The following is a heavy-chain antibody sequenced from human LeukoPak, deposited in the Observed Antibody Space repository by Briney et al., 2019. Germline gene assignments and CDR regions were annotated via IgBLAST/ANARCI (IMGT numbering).Heavy chain of an antibody. CDR1: GFTFSSYA. D-gene: IGHD1-26*01. Sequence: GGSLRLSCAASGFTFSSYAMHWVRQAPGKGLEWVAVISYDGSNKYYADSVRGRFTISRDNSKNTLYLQMNSLRAEDTAVYYCARASGSYLSYNWFDPWDQGTLVTVSS. V-gene: IGHV3-30-3*01. CDR3: ARASGSYLSYNWFDP. J-gene: IGHJ5*02. CDR2: ISYDGSNK.